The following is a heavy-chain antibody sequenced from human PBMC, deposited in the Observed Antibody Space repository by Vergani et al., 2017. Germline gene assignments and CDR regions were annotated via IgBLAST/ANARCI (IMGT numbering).Heavy chain of an antibody. Sequence: QVQLVQSGAEVKKPGASVKVSCKASGYTFTSYGISWVRQAPGQGLEWMGWISAYNGNTNYAQKLQGRVTMTTDTSTSTAYMELRSLRSDDTAVYYWARARMVRGVIIKSLFDYWGQGTLVTVSS. J-gene: IGHJ4*02. CDR1: GYTFTSYG. D-gene: IGHD3-10*01. CDR3: ARARMVRGVIIKSLFDY. CDR2: ISAYNGNT. V-gene: IGHV1-18*04.